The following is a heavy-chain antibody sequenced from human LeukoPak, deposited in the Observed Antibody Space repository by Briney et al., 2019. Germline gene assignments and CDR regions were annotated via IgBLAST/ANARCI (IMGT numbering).Heavy chain of an antibody. V-gene: IGHV4-39*07. J-gene: IGHJ6*03. D-gene: IGHD3-22*01. CDR1: GGPINRCRYY. CDR3: ARVNYCDSSGAYYYMDV. Sequence: SETLSLTCTVSGGPINRCRYYCAWVRQPPGKGLEWIGSLCYTGSTYYNPSLKSRVTISIDTSKSQFSLKLSSVTAADTAVYYCARVNYCDSSGAYYYMDVWGRGTMVTVSS. CDR2: LCYTGST.